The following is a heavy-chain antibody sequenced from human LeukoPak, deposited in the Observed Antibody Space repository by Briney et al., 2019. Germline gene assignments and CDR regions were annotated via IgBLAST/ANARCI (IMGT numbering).Heavy chain of an antibody. CDR2: IIPIFGIA. Sequence: SVKVSCKASGGTFSSYAISWVRQAPGQGLEWMGRIIPIFGIANYAQKFQGRVTITADTSTSTAYMELSSLRSEDTAVYYCARDGVRLLGAVAGNWFDPWGQGTLVTVSS. CDR3: ARDGVRLLGAVAGNWFDP. D-gene: IGHD6-19*01. J-gene: IGHJ5*02. V-gene: IGHV1-69*04. CDR1: GGTFSSYA.